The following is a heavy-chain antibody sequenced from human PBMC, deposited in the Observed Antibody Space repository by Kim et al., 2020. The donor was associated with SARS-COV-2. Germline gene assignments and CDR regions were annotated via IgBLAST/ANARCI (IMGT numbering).Heavy chain of an antibody. CDR1: GFTFDDYA. J-gene: IGHJ6*02. Sequence: GGSLRLSCAASGFTFDDYAMHWVRQAPGKGLEWVSGISWNSGSIGYADSVKGRFTISRDNAKNSLYLQMNSLRAEDTALYYCAKDIRLRFLEWLPSGYYGMDVWGQGTTVTVSS. CDR3: AKDIRLRFLEWLPSGYYGMDV. D-gene: IGHD3-3*01. CDR2: ISWNSGSI. V-gene: IGHV3-9*01.